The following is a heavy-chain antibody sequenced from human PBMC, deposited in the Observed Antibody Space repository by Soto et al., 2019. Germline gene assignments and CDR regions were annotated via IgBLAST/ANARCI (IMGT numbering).Heavy chain of an antibody. CDR2: IYYSGSA. V-gene: IGHV4-31*02. J-gene: IGHJ4*02. CDR1: GGSISSGGYY. CDR3: ARDGGYGSGSYRFDS. D-gene: IGHD3-10*01. Sequence: QVQLQESGPGLMKPSQTLSLTCTVSGGSISSGGYYWSWIRQYAGKDLEWIGYIYYSGSASYNPSLKSRITISVDTSKNLFSVKLSSVTAADTAVYYCARDGGYGSGSYRFDSWGQGTLVTVTS.